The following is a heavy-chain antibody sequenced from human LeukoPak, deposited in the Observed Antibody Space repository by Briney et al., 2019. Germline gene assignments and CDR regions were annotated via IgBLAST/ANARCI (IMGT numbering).Heavy chain of an antibody. CDR1: RYSISSGYY. Sequence: SETLSLTCIVSRYSISSGYYWVWIRQPPGQGLEWIGSIYRSGTTYYNSSLKSRVTISVDTSKNQFSLKLSSVTAADTAVYYCARHADYYESTSYFWDYWGQGTLVTVSS. D-gene: IGHD3-22*01. V-gene: IGHV4-38-2*02. CDR3: ARHADYYESTSYFWDY. CDR2: IYRSGTT. J-gene: IGHJ4*02.